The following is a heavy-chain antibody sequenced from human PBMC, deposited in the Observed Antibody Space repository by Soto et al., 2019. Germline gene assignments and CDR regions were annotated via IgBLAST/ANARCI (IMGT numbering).Heavy chain of an antibody. J-gene: IGHJ4*02. CDR1: GYTFISYG. D-gene: IGHD4-17*01. V-gene: IGHV1-18*01. Sequence: ASVKVSCKASGYTFISYGITLVRQAPGQGLEWMGWISAYNRDSMYAQKFQGRLTMTKDTSTSTAYMELRSLRSDDTAVYYCARAARAYGDCDHWGQGTLVTVSS. CDR3: ARAARAYGDCDH. CDR2: ISAYNRDS.